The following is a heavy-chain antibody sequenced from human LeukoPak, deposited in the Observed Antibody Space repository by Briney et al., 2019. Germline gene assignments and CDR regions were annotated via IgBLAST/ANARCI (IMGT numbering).Heavy chain of an antibody. CDR1: GGSIISYY. CDR3: ARGSAWFDP. Sequence: PSETLSLTCTVSGGSIISYYWSWIRQPPGKGLEWIGYIYTSGSTNYNPSLKSRVTISVDTSKNQFSLKLSSVTAADTAVYYCARGSAWFDPWGQGTLVTVSS. J-gene: IGHJ5*02. CDR2: IYTSGST. V-gene: IGHV4-4*09.